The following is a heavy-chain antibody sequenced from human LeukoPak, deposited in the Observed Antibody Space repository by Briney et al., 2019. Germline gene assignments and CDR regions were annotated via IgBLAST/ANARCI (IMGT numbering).Heavy chain of an antibody. J-gene: IGHJ5*02. CDR2: ISAYNGNT. CDR1: GYTFTSYG. D-gene: IGHD3-10*01. V-gene: IGHV1-18*01. CDR3: ARVRYYYGSGSYLP. Sequence: ASVKVSCKASGYTFTSYGISWVRQAPGQGLEWMGWISAYNGNTNYAQKLQGRVTMTTDTSTSTAYVELRSLRSDDTAVYYCARVRYYYGSGSYLPWGQGTLVTVSS.